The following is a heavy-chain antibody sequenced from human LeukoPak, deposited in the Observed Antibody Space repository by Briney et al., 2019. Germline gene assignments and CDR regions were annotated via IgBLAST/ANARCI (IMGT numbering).Heavy chain of an antibody. Sequence: GGSLRLSCAASGFSFDDYGLTWVRQAPGKGLEWVSGINWNGDSTDYADSVKGRFTISRDNAKNSLYLQMNSLRAEDTALYYCARDLRVVITGSFDPWGQGTLVTVSS. J-gene: IGHJ5*02. D-gene: IGHD3-22*01. CDR1: GFSFDDYG. V-gene: IGHV3-20*04. CDR2: INWNGDST. CDR3: ARDLRVVITGSFDP.